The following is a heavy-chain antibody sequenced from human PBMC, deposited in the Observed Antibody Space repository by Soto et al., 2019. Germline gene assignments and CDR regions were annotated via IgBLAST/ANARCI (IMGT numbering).Heavy chain of an antibody. CDR3: AKRGAARPAGKNYYGMDV. J-gene: IGHJ6*02. V-gene: IGHV3-7*03. D-gene: IGHD6-6*01. Sequence: PGGSLRLSCAASGFTFSSYWMSWVRQAPGKGLAWVADIKQDGTEKYYVDSVKGRFTISRDNAKNSLYLQMNSLRAEDTAVYYCAKRGAARPAGKNYYGMDVWGQGTTVTVSS. CDR1: GFTFSSYW. CDR2: IKQDGTEK.